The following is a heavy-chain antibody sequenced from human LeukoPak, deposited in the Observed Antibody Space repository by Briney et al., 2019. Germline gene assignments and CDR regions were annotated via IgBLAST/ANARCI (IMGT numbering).Heavy chain of an antibody. V-gene: IGHV1-69*13. D-gene: IGHD2-15*01. Sequence: GASVKVSCKASGGTFSSYAISWVRQAPGQGLEWMGGIIPIFGTANYAQKFQGRVTITADESTSTAYMELSSLRSEDTAVCYCAREAGYCSGGSCGYYYYYGMDVWGQGTTVTVSS. CDR3: AREAGYCSGGSCGYYYYYGMDV. J-gene: IGHJ6*02. CDR1: GGTFSSYA. CDR2: IIPIFGTA.